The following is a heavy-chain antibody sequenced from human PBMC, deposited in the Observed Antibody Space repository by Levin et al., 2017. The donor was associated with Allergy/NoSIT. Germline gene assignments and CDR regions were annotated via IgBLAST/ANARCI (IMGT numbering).Heavy chain of an antibody. CDR1: GLSFGDYG. V-gene: IGHV3-30*03. Sequence: QHGESLKISCSASGLSFGDYGMHWVRQAPDSGLEWVTLITSDGTNKFYADSVKGRFIVSRDNSRNLLYLQLNSLRPEDTAVYYCASRGSFDHWGQGTLVSVSS. CDR2: ITSDGTNK. D-gene: IGHD3-10*01. CDR3: ASRGSFDH. J-gene: IGHJ4*02.